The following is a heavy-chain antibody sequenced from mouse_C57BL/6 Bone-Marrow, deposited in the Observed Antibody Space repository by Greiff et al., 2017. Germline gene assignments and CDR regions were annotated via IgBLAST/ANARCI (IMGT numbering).Heavy chain of an antibody. J-gene: IGHJ2*01. CDR2: IHPNSGST. V-gene: IGHV1-64*01. CDR3: AKAGYFDY. CDR1: GYTFTSYW. Sequence: VQLQQSGAELVRPGSSVKLSCKASGYTFTSYWMDWVKQRPGQGLEWIGMIHPNSGSTNYNEKFNSKATLTVDKSSSTAYMQLSSLTSENSAVYYCAKAGYFDYWGQGTTLTVSS.